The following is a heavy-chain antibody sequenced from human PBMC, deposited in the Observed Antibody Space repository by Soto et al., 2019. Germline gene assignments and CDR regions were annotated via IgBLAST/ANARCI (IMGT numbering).Heavy chain of an antibody. CDR2: IIPIFGTA. CDR1: GGTFSSYA. Sequence: QVQLVQSGAEVKKPGSSVKVSCKASGGTFSSYAISWVRQAPGQGLEWMGVIIPIFGTANYAQKFQGRVTITADKSTSKAYMELSSLRSEDTGVYYCARGGRGVVAATPGAFDIWGQGTMVTVSS. CDR3: ARGGRGVVAATPGAFDI. J-gene: IGHJ3*02. V-gene: IGHV1-69*06. D-gene: IGHD2-15*01.